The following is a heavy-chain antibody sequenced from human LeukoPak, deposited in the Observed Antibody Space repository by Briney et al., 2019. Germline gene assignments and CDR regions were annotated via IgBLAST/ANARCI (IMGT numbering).Heavy chain of an antibody. CDR1: GFTFSNYN. V-gene: IGHV3-21*01. Sequence: GGSLRLSCAASGFTFSNYNMHWVRQAPGKGLEWVSSISSSSSYIYYADSVKGRFTISRDNAKNSLYLQITSLRAEDTAVYYCVRSGSDFDYWGQGTLVTVSS. CDR3: VRSGSDFDY. J-gene: IGHJ4*02. CDR2: ISSSSSYI.